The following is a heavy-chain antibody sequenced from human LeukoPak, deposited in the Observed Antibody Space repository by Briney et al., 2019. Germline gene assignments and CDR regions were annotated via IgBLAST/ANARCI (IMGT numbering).Heavy chain of an antibody. Sequence: SQTLSLTCTVTGGSFSSGGYSWSWIRQPPGKGLEWIGYIYYSGSTNYNPSLKSRVTISVDTSKNQFSLKLSSVTAADTAVYYCARHSTVVTPVDYWGQGTLVTVSS. V-gene: IGHV4-61*08. CDR3: ARHSTVVTPVDY. CDR1: GGSFSSGGYS. D-gene: IGHD4-23*01. J-gene: IGHJ4*02. CDR2: IYYSGST.